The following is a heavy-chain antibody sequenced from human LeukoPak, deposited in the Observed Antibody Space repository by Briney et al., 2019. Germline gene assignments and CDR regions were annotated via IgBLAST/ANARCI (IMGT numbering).Heavy chain of an antibody. CDR2: IIPILGIA. Sequence: SVKVSCKASGGTFSGYAISWVRQAPGQGLEWMGRIIPILGIANYAQKFQGRVTITADKSTSTAYMELSSLRSEDTAVYYCASQTGYSYGLWYFDYWGQGTLVTVSS. CDR3: ASQTGYSYGLWYFDY. V-gene: IGHV1-69*04. CDR1: GGTFSGYA. D-gene: IGHD5-18*01. J-gene: IGHJ4*02.